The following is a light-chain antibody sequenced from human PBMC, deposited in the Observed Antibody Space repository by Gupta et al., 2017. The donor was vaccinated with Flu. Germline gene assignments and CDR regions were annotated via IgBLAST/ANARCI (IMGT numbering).Light chain of an antibody. V-gene: IGKV2-30*01. Sequence: DAVMTQSPLSLPVTLGQPASISCRSSESLVYSDGDSYVSWFHQRPGQSPRRLIYKASNRDSGVPGRISGSGSGTDFTLTISRLEAEDVGVYYCMHSTRWPWTFGQGTKVEI. CDR3: MHSTRWPWT. J-gene: IGKJ1*01. CDR1: ESLVYSDGDSY. CDR2: KAS.